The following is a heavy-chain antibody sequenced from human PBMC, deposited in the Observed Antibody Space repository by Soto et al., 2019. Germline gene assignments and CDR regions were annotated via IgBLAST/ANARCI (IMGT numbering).Heavy chain of an antibody. CDR2: INSDGGST. Sequence: EVQLVESGGGLVQPGGSLRLSCAASGFTFSSYWMHWVRQAPGKGLVWVSRINSDGGSTSYADSVKGRFTISRDSAKNTLYLQMNSLRAEDTAVYYCAREDYSYSPDAFDIWGKGTMVTVSS. CDR1: GFTFSSYW. D-gene: IGHD2-21*01. V-gene: IGHV3-74*01. CDR3: AREDYSYSPDAFDI. J-gene: IGHJ3*02.